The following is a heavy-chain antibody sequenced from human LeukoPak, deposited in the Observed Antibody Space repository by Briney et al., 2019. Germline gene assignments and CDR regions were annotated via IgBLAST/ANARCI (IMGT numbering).Heavy chain of an antibody. CDR3: AKCLIFSPPIVVVPAAPGDY. CDR2: ISGSGGST. V-gene: IGHV3-23*01. J-gene: IGHJ4*02. Sequence: PGGSLRLSCAASGFTFSSYAMSWVRQAPGKGLEWLSAISGSGGSTYYADSVKGRFTISRDNSKNTLYLQMNSLRAEDTAVYYCAKCLIFSPPIVVVPAAPGDYWGQGTLVTVS. D-gene: IGHD2-2*01. CDR1: GFTFSSYA.